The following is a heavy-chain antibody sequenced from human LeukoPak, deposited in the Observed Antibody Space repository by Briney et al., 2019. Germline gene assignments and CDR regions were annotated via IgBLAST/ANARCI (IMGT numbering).Heavy chain of an antibody. J-gene: IGHJ5*02. CDR2: MNPNSGNT. D-gene: IGHD6-19*01. Sequence: ASVKVSCKASGYTFTSYDINWVRQATGQGLEWMGWMNPNSGNTGYAQKFQGRVTITRNTSISTAYMELSSLRSEDTAVYYCARGSLTYSSGWKSWFDPWGQGTLVTVSS. V-gene: IGHV1-8*03. CDR1: GYTFTSYD. CDR3: ARGSLTYSSGWKSWFDP.